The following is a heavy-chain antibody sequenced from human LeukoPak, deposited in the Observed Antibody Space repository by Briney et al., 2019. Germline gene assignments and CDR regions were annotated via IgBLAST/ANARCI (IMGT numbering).Heavy chain of an antibody. V-gene: IGHV4-34*01. CDR2: INHSGST. J-gene: IGHJ1*01. CDR1: GGSFSGYY. D-gene: IGHD2-15*01. Sequence: SETLSLTCAVYGGSFSGYYWSWIRQPPGKGLEWIGEINHSGSTNYNPSLKSRVTISVDTSKNQFSLKLSSVTAADTAVYYCARGPDIVVVVAATAAEYCQHWGQGTLVTVSS. CDR3: ARGPDIVVVVAATAAEYCQH.